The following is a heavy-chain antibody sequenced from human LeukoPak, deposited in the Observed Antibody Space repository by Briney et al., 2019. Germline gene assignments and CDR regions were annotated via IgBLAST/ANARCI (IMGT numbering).Heavy chain of an antibody. J-gene: IGHJ4*02. CDR2: IYYSGST. Sequence: SETLSLTCTVSGGSISSSSYYWRWIRQPPGKGLEWIGSIYYSGSTYYNPSLKSRVTISVDTSKNQFSLKLTSLTAADTAVYYCARAGKWFGELAYFDYWGQGTLVSVSS. CDR3: ARAGKWFGELAYFDY. D-gene: IGHD3-10*01. CDR1: GGSISSSSYY. V-gene: IGHV4-39*07.